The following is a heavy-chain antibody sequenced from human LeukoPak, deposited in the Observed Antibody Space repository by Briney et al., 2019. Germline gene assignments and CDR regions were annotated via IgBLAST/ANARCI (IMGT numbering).Heavy chain of an antibody. Sequence: KPGGSLRLSCAASGFTFSSYSMNWVRQAPGNGLEWVSSISSSSYIYYADSVKGRFTISRDNAKNSLYLQMNSLRAEDTAVYYCARGYSSSWLVPFDYWGQGTLVTVSS. J-gene: IGHJ4*02. D-gene: IGHD6-13*01. CDR3: ARGYSSSWLVPFDY. CDR1: GFTFSSYS. CDR2: ISSSSYI. V-gene: IGHV3-21*01.